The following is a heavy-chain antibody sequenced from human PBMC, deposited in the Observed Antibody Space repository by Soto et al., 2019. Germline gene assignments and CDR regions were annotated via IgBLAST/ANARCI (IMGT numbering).Heavy chain of an antibody. V-gene: IGHV1-2*02. CDR1: RYIFTAYF. CDR2: INPNNGAT. J-gene: IGHJ5*02. CDR3: ASHDPGARFDP. D-gene: IGHD1-1*01. Sequence: QVQLVQSGAEVKKPGASVKVSCKAPRYIFTAYFMHWVRQAPGQGLEWMGWINPNNGATHYGLSFQGRITMTRETSISTAYMELSSLRSDDTAVYYCASHDPGARFDPWGQGTLVIVSS.